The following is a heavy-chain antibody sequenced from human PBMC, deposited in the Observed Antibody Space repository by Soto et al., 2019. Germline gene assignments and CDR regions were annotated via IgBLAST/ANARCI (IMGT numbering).Heavy chain of an antibody. CDR1: GGSISSGGYY. V-gene: IGHV4-31*03. D-gene: IGHD1-26*01. CDR3: ARDGSSGGEAFDY. Sequence: TLSLTCTVSGGSISSGGYYWSWIRQHPGKGLEWIGYIYYSGSTYYNPSLKSRVTISVGTSKNQFSLKLSSVTAADTAVYYCARDGSSGGEAFDYWGQGTLVTVSS. CDR2: IYYSGST. J-gene: IGHJ4*02.